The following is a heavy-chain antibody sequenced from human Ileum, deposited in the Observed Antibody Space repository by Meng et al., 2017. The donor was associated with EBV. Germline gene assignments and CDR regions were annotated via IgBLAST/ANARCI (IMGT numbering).Heavy chain of an antibody. CDR1: GGSISRSDW. CDR2: TSHSGST. D-gene: IGHD3-22*01. J-gene: IGHJ4*02. V-gene: IGHV4-4*02. CDR3: ASSDYYRSDY. Sequence: VQLPESGPGLGNPSGTLSLTCAVSGGSISRSDWWSWVRQPPGKGLEWIGETSHSGSTNYSPSLKSRVTISLDKSKNQLSLKLNSVTAADTAGHYCASSDYYRSDYWGQGTLVTVSS.